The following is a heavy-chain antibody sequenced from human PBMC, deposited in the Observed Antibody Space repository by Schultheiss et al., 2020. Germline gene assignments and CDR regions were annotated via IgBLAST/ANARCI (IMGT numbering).Heavy chain of an antibody. CDR1: GFTFSSYS. CDR3: ATGTYMS. CDR2: IKPDGSDN. D-gene: IGHD1-26*01. V-gene: IGHV3-7*03. Sequence: GSLRLSCAASGFTFSSYSMNWVRQAPGKGLVWVATIKPDGSDNFYVDSVKGRFTISRDNAKNSLSLHMTSLRDEDTAVYYCATGTYMSWGQGTLVTVSS. J-gene: IGHJ5*02.